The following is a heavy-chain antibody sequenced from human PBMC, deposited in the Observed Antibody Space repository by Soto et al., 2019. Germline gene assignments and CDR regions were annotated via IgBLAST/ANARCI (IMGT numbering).Heavy chain of an antibody. Sequence: QVQLVESGGGVVQPGRSLRLSCAASGFTFSSYGMHWVRQAPGKGLEWVAVISYDGSNKYYADSVKGRFTISRDNSKNTLYLQMNSLRAEDTAVYYCAKGRGLGRKGKSAAGSVDYWGQGTLVTVSS. J-gene: IGHJ4*02. V-gene: IGHV3-30*18. CDR2: ISYDGSNK. D-gene: IGHD6-13*01. CDR3: AKGRGLGRKGKSAAGSVDY. CDR1: GFTFSSYG.